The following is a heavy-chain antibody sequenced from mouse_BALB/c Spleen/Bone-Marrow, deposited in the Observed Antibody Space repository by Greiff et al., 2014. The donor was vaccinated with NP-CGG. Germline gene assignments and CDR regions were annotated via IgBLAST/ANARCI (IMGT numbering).Heavy chain of an antibody. J-gene: IGHJ2*01. CDR2: IDPENGNT. CDR1: GFNIKDYY. CDR3: TRWVYYGSSYFDY. V-gene: IGHV14-1*02. Sequence: EVQLQQSGAEFVRPGALVKLSCNASGFNIKDYYMHWVKQRPEQGLEWIGWIDPENGNTIYDPKFPGKASITADTSSNTAYLQLSSLTSEDTAGYYCTRWVYYGSSYFDYWGQGTTLTVSS. D-gene: IGHD1-1*01.